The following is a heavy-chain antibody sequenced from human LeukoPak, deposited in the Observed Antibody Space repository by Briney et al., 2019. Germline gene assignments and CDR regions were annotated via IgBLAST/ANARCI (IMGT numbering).Heavy chain of an antibody. CDR3: VRGVGVSRFNYLDP. Sequence: GGSLRLSCAASGFTFSSFGMHWVRQAPGKGLEWVAVIWYDASSKYYADSVKGRFTISRDNSKNTLYLQMNSLRDDDTAVYYCVRGVGVSRFNYLDPWGQGTLVTVSS. D-gene: IGHD1-7*01. CDR2: IWYDASSK. CDR1: GFTFSSFG. V-gene: IGHV3-33*01. J-gene: IGHJ5*02.